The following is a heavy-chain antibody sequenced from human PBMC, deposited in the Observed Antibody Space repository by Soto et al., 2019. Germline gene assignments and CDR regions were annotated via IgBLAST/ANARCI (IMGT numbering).Heavy chain of an antibody. CDR2: IWYDGSNK. J-gene: IGHJ2*01. V-gene: IGHV3-33*01. Sequence: GGSLRLSCAASGFTFSSYGMHWVRQAPGKGLEWVAVIWYDGSNKYYADSVKGRFTISRDNSKNTLYLQMNSLRAEDTAVYYCARDQCSGGSCYAYHWYFDLWGRGTLVTVSS. CDR3: ARDQCSGGSCYAYHWYFDL. CDR1: GFTFSSYG. D-gene: IGHD2-15*01.